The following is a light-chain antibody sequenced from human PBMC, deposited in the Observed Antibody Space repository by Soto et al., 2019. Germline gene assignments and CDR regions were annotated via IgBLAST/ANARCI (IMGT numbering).Light chain of an antibody. Sequence: DIVMTQSPGSLAVSLGERATINCKSSQSVLSTSNNKNYLGWYQKKPGQPPKLLIYCASIRESEVPDRFSGSTSRLDSTITINSLQAENVALYSGQQYDSTFPFNFGTGTKV. V-gene: IGKV4-1*01. J-gene: IGKJ3*01. CDR1: QSVLSTSNNKNY. CDR3: QQYDSTFPFN. CDR2: CAS.